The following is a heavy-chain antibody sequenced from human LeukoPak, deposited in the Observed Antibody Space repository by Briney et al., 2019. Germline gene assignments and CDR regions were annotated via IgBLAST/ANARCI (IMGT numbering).Heavy chain of an antibody. Sequence: GRSLRLSCAASGFTFHDYAMHWVRQAPGKGLEWVSGISWNGGTIDYADSVKGRFTISRDNTKNSLYLQMNSLRPEDMALYYCAKGPTYSSSSLFDYWGQGILVAVSS. CDR3: AKGPTYSSSSLFDY. V-gene: IGHV3-9*03. J-gene: IGHJ4*02. D-gene: IGHD6-6*01. CDR1: GFTFHDYA. CDR2: ISWNGGTI.